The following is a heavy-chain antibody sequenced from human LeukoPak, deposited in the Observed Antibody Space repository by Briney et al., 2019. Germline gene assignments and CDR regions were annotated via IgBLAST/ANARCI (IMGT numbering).Heavy chain of an antibody. V-gene: IGHV1-2*02. CDR3: ARSRGEYCSSTSCRLGAFDI. Sequence: ASVKVSCKASGYTFAGYYMHWVRQAPGQGLEWMGWINPNSGGTNYAQKFQGRVTMTRDTSISTAYMELSRLRSDDTAVYYCARSRGEYCSSTSCRLGAFDIWGQGTMVTVSS. J-gene: IGHJ3*02. D-gene: IGHD2-2*01. CDR1: GYTFAGYY. CDR2: INPNSGGT.